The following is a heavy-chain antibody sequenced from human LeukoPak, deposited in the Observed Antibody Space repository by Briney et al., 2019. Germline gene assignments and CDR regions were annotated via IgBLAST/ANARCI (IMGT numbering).Heavy chain of an antibody. J-gene: IGHJ4*02. CDR2: IYSAGNT. D-gene: IGHD3-22*01. Sequence: GGSLRLSCAPSGFTFSNYAMSWVRQAPGKGLEWVSVIYSAGNTYYADSVQGRFTMSRENPENTLYLQMNSLRAEDTAVYYCARAHDRGYYYGFDYWGQGTLVTVSS. CDR3: ARAHDRGYYYGFDY. V-gene: IGHV3-66*01. CDR1: GFTFSNYA.